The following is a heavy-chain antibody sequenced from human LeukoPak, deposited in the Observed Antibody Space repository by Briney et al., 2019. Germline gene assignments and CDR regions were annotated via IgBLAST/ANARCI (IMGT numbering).Heavy chain of an antibody. CDR3: ARGGLISLANTPLGAFDI. D-gene: IGHD3/OR15-3a*01. V-gene: IGHV4-59*12. CDR2: VSYRGHT. Sequence: SETLSLTCSVSGGSISPYYWSWIRQPPGKGLEWIGYVSYRGHTNYNPSLESRVTISLDTSKNQFSLQLNSVTPEDTAMYYCARGGLISLANTPLGAFDIWGQGTMVSVSS. J-gene: IGHJ3*02. CDR1: GGSISPYY.